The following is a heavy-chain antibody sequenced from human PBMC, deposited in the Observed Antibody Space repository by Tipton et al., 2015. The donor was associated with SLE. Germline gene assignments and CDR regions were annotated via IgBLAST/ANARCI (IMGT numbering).Heavy chain of an antibody. D-gene: IGHD5-12*01. V-gene: IGHV3-23*03. CDR1: GFTVSSNY. CDR2: IYSGGSST. J-gene: IGHJ4*02. Sequence: SLRLSCAASGFTVSSNYMSWVRQAPGKGLEWVSVIYSGGSSTYYADSVKGRFTISRDNSKNTLYLQMNSLRAEDTAVYYCAKPRSGYDLNFDYWGQGTLVTVSS. CDR3: AKPRSGYDLNFDY.